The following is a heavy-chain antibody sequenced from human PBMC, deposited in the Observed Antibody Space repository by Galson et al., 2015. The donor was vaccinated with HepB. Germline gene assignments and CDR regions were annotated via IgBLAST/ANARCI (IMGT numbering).Heavy chain of an antibody. Sequence: SVKVSCKASGGTFSSYAISWVRQAPGQGLEWMGRIIPILGIANYAQKFQGRVTITADKSTSTAYMELSSLRSEDTAVYYCARGSWGSSYYYYGMDVWGQGTTVTVSS. J-gene: IGHJ6*02. V-gene: IGHV1-69*04. CDR3: ARGSWGSSYYYYGMDV. CDR2: IIPILGIA. CDR1: GGTFSSYA. D-gene: IGHD6-13*01.